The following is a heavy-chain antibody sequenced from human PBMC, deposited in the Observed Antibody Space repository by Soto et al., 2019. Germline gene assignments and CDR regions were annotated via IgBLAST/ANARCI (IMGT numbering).Heavy chain of an antibody. J-gene: IGHJ6*03. Sequence: ASVKVSCKASGFTFTSSAMQWVRRARGQRLEWIGWIVVGSGNTNYAQKFQERVTITRDMSTSTAYMELSSLRSEDTAVYYCAAVPYGDYNYYYYYYMDVWGKGTTVTVSS. D-gene: IGHD4-17*01. V-gene: IGHV1-58*02. CDR2: IVVGSGNT. CDR1: GFTFTSSA. CDR3: AAVPYGDYNYYYYYYMDV.